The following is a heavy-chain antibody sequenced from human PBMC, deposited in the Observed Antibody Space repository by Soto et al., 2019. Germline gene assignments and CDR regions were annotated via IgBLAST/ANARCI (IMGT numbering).Heavy chain of an antibody. CDR1: GGSFSGYY. CDR2: INHSGST. D-gene: IGHD3-22*01. J-gene: IGHJ4*02. Sequence: QVQLQQWGAGLLKPSETLSLTCAVYGGSFSGYYWSWIRQPPGKGLEWIGEINHSGSTNYNPSLKSRVTISVGTSKSPFSLKLSSVTAADTAVYYCARGIRRYYYDSSGYYQAHDYWCQGTLVTVSS. V-gene: IGHV4-34*01. CDR3: ARGIRRYYYDSSGYYQAHDY.